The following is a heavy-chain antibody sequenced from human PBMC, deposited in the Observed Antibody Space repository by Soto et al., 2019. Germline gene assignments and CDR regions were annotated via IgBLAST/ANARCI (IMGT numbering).Heavy chain of an antibody. J-gene: IGHJ4*02. CDR2: VTHSGTA. CDR3: ARIHWAQRSLDY. D-gene: IGHD3-16*01. Sequence: QLQLQESGSRLVKPAETLSLTCAVSGGSIDSGAFSLSWIRQPPEKGLEWSGYVTHSGTAYSIPSLNGRLTLPVDSSHTQSSLKLTSVPAADSAFYYCARIHWAQRSLDYWGRGILVTVSS. CDR1: GGSIDSGAFS. V-gene: IGHV4-30-2*01.